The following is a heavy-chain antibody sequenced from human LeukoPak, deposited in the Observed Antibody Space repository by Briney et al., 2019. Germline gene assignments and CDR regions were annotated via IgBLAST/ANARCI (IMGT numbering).Heavy chain of an antibody. Sequence: SETLSLTCTVSGGSIGSGGYYWSWIRQHPGKGLGWIGYIYYSGSTYYNPSLKSRVTISVDTSKNQFSLKLSSVTAADTAVYYCARDRVTTVTRYYYYYGMDVWGKGTTVTVSS. CDR1: GGSIGSGGYY. D-gene: IGHD4-17*01. V-gene: IGHV4-31*03. J-gene: IGHJ6*04. CDR2: IYYSGST. CDR3: ARDRVTTVTRYYYYYGMDV.